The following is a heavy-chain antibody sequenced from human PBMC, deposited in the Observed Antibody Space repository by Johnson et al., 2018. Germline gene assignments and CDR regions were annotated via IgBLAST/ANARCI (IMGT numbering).Heavy chain of an antibody. CDR2: MNPHSGDT. V-gene: IGHV1-8*01. D-gene: IGHD1-26*01. CDR3: LSGSYYAFDI. Sequence: VQLVESGAEVTEPGASVKVSCKASGYTFTSYVFNWVRQASGQGLEWMGWMNPHSGDTGYAQKFQGRVTMTRDTSLSTAYMGRRSRRSEATAVYYCLSGSYYAFDIWGQGTMVTVSS. CDR1: GYTFTSYV. J-gene: IGHJ3*02.